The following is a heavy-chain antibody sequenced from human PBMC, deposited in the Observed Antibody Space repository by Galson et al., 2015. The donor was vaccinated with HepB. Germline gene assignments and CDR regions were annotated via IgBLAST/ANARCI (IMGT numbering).Heavy chain of an antibody. Sequence: SVKVSCKASGGTFSSYTISWVRQAPGQGLEWMGRIIPILGIANYAQKFQGRVTITADKSTSTAYMELSSLRSEDTAVYYCARDRGSDYGDHLDYWGQGTLVTVSS. V-gene: IGHV1-69*04. D-gene: IGHD4-17*01. CDR3: ARDRGSDYGDHLDY. J-gene: IGHJ4*02. CDR1: GGTFSSYT. CDR2: IIPILGIA.